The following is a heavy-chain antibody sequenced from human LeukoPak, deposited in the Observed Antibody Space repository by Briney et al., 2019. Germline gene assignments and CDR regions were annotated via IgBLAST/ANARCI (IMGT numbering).Heavy chain of an antibody. D-gene: IGHD3-10*01. V-gene: IGHV4-30-4*01. CDR3: TRLWFGEYYANYYFDY. CDR2: IYYSGST. J-gene: IGHJ4*02. Sequence: SETLSLTCTVSGGSISSGDYYWSWIRQPPGKGLEWIGYIYYSGSTYYNPSLKSRVTISVDTSKNQFSLKLSSVTAADTAVYYCTRLWFGEYYANYYFDYWGQGTLVTVSS. CDR1: GGSISSGDYY.